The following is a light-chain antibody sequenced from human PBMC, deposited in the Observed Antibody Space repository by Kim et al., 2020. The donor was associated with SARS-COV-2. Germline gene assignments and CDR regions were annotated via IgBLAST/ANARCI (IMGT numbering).Light chain of an antibody. Sequence: VQITCTRRCGHSTNAIAWHQRQPEKGHRYLMKLNSDGSHSKGDGIPDRFSGSTSGAERYLTISSLQSEDEADYYCQTWGTGIWVFGGGTQLTVL. J-gene: IGLJ3*02. CDR2: LNSDGSH. V-gene: IGLV4-69*01. CDR3: QTWGTGIWV. CDR1: CGHSTNA.